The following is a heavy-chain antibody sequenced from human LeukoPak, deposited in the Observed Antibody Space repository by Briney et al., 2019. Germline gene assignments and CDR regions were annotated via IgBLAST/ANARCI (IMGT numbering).Heavy chain of an antibody. D-gene: IGHD4/OR15-4a*01. V-gene: IGHV3-7*01. Sequence: GGSLRLSCASSGFIFTNYWMTWVRQAPGKGLEWVANIKKDGSEKYYVDSVKGRFITSRDDAKKSVYLQMNSLRAEDTAVYYCARDWRAMTVAYWGQGTLVTVSS. J-gene: IGHJ4*02. CDR2: IKKDGSEK. CDR3: ARDWRAMTVAY. CDR1: GFIFTNYW.